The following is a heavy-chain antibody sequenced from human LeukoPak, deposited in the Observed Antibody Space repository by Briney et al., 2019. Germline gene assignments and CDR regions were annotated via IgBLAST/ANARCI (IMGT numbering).Heavy chain of an antibody. CDR3: ARALDV. CDR1: GLSFNTYA. V-gene: IGHV3-30*04. Sequence: GGSLRLSCVGSGLSFNTYAMHWVRQAPGKGLEWVAAISYDGSYTYYRDSVRGRFTISRDNSKNTMYLQMNSLRAEDTAMYYCARALDVWGKGTTVTVSS. CDR2: ISYDGSYT. J-gene: IGHJ6*04.